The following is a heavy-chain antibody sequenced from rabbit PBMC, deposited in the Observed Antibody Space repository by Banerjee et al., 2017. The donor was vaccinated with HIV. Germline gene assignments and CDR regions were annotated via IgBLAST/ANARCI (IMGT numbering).Heavy chain of an antibody. CDR3: ARDSYDDYGTISLFNL. CDR1: GFSFSSSYW. J-gene: IGHJ4*01. CDR2: IAADSTGRT. V-gene: IGHV1S45*01. Sequence: QEQLEESGGDLVKPEGSLTLTCTASGFSFSSSYWICWVRQAPGKGLEWIACIAADSTGRTYYATWVNGRFTISSHNAQNTLYLQLNSLTAADTATYFCARDSYDDYGTISLFNLWGPGTLVTVS. D-gene: IGHD2-1*01.